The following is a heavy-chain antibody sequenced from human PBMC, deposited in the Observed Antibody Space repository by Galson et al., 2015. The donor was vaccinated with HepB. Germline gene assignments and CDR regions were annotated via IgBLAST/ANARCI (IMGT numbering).Heavy chain of an antibody. CDR2: IHSPGVNT. Sequence: SLRLSCAASGFGFSYSAMSWVRQAPGKGLGWVSTIHSPGVNTYYADSVKGRFTISRDNSRNTLYLQMDSLRGEDTAVYYCAKGGGTIVRHFDYWGQGTLITVSS. CDR3: AKGGGTIVRHFDY. D-gene: IGHD3-16*02. CDR1: GFGFSYSA. V-gene: IGHV3-23*01. J-gene: IGHJ4*02.